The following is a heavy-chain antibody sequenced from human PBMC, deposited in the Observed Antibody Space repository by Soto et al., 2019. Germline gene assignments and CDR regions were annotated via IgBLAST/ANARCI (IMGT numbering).Heavy chain of an antibody. CDR2: VYYSGTT. CDR3: ARTTAVPNTLRSRYFFDY. Sequence: QVQLQESGPGLLKPSETLSLTCSVSGGSVSDKTYYWSWIRQPPGKRLEWIGYVYYSGTTNYNPSLKSRVTISVDLSKNRFSLSLSSVTTADTALYYCARTTAVPNTLRSRYFFDYWCQGTLVTVSS. D-gene: IGHD4-17*01. J-gene: IGHJ4*02. V-gene: IGHV4-61*01. CDR1: GGSVSDKTYY.